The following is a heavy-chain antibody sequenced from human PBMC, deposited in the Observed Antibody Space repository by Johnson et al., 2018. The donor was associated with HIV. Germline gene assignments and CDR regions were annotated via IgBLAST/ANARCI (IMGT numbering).Heavy chain of an antibody. CDR1: GFTVSSNY. CDR3: ARSFRDYEEDTFDI. CDR2: ISWNSGSI. V-gene: IGHV3-48*04. Sequence: VQLVESGGGLVQPGGSLRLSCAASGFTVSSNYMSWVRQAPGKGLEWVSGISWNSGSIGHADSVKGRFSISRDNAKNSLYLQMNSLRAEDTAVYYCARSFRDYEEDTFDIWGQGTMVTVSS. D-gene: IGHD4-17*01. J-gene: IGHJ3*02.